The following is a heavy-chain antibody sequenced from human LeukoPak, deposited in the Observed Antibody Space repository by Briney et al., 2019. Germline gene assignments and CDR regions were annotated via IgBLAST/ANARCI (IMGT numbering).Heavy chain of an antibody. CDR1: GYSIRSGYY. Sequence: SETLSLTCTVSGYSIRSGYYWGWIRQPPGKGLEWIGSIYHSGDTYYNPSLKSRVTISVDTSKNQFSLKLSSVTAADTAVYYCARIVGVNYYDISGYFYWGQGTLVTVSS. CDR3: ARIVGVNYYDISGYFY. CDR2: IYHSGDT. J-gene: IGHJ4*02. V-gene: IGHV4-38-2*02. D-gene: IGHD3-22*01.